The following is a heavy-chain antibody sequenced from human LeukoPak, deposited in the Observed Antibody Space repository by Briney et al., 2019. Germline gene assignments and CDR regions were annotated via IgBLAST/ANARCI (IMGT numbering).Heavy chain of an antibody. Sequence: GGSLRLSCAASGFTFSSYSMNWVRQAPGKGLEWVSCISSSSSSIYYGDSVKGRFTISRDNAKNSLYLQMNSLRAEDTAVYYCARDQGTPGPSYSDPWGQGTLVTVSS. CDR2: ISSSSSSI. D-gene: IGHD2-15*01. CDR3: ARDQGTPGPSYSDP. J-gene: IGHJ5*02. CDR1: GFTFSSYS. V-gene: IGHV3-21*01.